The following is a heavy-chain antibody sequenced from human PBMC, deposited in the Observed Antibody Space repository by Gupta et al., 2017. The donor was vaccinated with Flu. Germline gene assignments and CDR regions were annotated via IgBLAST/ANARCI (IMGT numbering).Heavy chain of an antibody. Sequence: QVQLQESGPGLVKPSQTLSLTCTVSGGSISSGGYYWSWIRQHPGKGLEWIGYIYYSGSTYYNPSLKSRVTISVDTSKNQFSLKLSSVTAADTXVXYCARSGYDSSGYYRALDYWGQGTLVTVSS. J-gene: IGHJ4*02. CDR3: ARSGYDSSGYYRALDY. D-gene: IGHD3-22*01. CDR2: IYYSGST. CDR1: GGSISSGGYY. V-gene: IGHV4-31*03.